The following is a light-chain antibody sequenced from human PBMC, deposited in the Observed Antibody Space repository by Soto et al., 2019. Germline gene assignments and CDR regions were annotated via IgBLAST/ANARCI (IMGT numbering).Light chain of an antibody. Sequence: QSALTQPASVSGSPGQSITISCTGTSSDVGSYNLVSWYQQHPGKAPKLMIYEGSKRPSGVSNRFSGSKSGNTASLTISGLQAEDEAEYYCCSYAGSSTHVVFGGGTKLTVL. J-gene: IGLJ2*01. CDR2: EGS. CDR3: CSYAGSSTHVV. CDR1: SSDVGSYNL. V-gene: IGLV2-23*01.